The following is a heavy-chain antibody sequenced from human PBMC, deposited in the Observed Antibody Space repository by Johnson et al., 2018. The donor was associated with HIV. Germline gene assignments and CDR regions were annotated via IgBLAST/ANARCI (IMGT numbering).Heavy chain of an antibody. V-gene: IGHV3-9*01. CDR2: ISWNSGSI. Sequence: HLVESGGGLVQPGRSLRLSCAASGFTFDDYAMHWVRQAPGKGLEWVSGISWNSGSIGYADSVKGRFIISRDNAKNSLYLQMNSLRAEDTAVYYCAKDMRQWELLDAFDIWGQGTMVTVSS. CDR1: GFTFDDYA. D-gene: IGHD1-26*01. CDR3: AKDMRQWELLDAFDI. J-gene: IGHJ3*02.